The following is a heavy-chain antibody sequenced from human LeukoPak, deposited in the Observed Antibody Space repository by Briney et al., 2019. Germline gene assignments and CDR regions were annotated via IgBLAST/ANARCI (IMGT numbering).Heavy chain of an antibody. J-gene: IGHJ4*02. CDR3: ARYKASRWSGYEY. CDR2: IYYSGST. Sequence: SETLSLTCTVSGGSISSGGYYWSWIRQHPGKGLEWIGYIYYSGSTYYNPSLKSRVTISVDTSKNQFSLKLSSVTAADTAVYYCARYKASRWSGYEYWGQGTLVTVSS. CDR1: GGSISSGGYY. V-gene: IGHV4-61*08. D-gene: IGHD3-3*01.